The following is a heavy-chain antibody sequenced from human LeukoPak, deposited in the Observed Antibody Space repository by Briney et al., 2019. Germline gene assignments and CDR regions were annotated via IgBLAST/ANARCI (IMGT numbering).Heavy chain of an antibody. CDR1: GYTFTGYY. D-gene: IGHD2-15*01. CDR2: IIPIFGTA. V-gene: IGHV1-69*13. Sequence: GASVKVSCEASGYTFTGYYMHWVRQAPGQGLEWMGGIIPIFGTANYAQKFQGRVTITADESTSTAYMELSSLRSEDTAVYYCARDGQGYCSGGSCYIGYYFDYWGQGTLVTVSS. CDR3: ARDGQGYCSGGSCYIGYYFDY. J-gene: IGHJ4*02.